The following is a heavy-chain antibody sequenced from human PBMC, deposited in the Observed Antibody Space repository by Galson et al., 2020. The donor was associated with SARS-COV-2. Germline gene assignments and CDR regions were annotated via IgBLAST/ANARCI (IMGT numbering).Heavy chain of an antibody. D-gene: IGHD1-26*01. CDR1: GGSISGYY. Sequence: SETLSLTCSVSGGSISGYYWNWIRQPPGKGLEWIGYIYNGENTNYDPSPTNYDPSLRSRVTISVDTSRSQFSLKLTSVTAADTAVYYCARDQKVVGALSYYYGLDVWGQGTTVTVSS. J-gene: IGHJ6*02. V-gene: IGHV4-59*01. CDR3: ARDQKVVGALSYYYGLDV. CDR2: IYNGENT.